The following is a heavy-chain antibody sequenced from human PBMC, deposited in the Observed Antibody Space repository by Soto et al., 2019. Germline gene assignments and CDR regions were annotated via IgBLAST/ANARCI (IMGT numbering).Heavy chain of an antibody. Sequence: QVQLVQSGAEVKKPGASVKVSCKASGYTFTSYDINWVRQATGQGLEWMGWMNPNSGNTGYAQKFQGRVTMTRNTSISTGYMELSSLRSEDTAVYYCARSCSGGSCYGSFFDYWGQGILVTVSS. J-gene: IGHJ4*02. CDR1: GYTFTSYD. CDR3: ARSCSGGSCYGSFFDY. CDR2: MNPNSGNT. D-gene: IGHD2-15*01. V-gene: IGHV1-8*01.